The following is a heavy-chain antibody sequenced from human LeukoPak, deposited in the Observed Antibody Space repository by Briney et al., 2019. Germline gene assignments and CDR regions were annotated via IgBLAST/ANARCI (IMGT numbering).Heavy chain of an antibody. CDR3: AKVVAAAGGYYFDY. CDR2: ISDNGGST. CDR1: GFTFSSHA. D-gene: IGHD6-13*01. Sequence: GGSLRLSCAASGFTFSSHAMSWVRQAPGKGLEWVSAISDNGGSTYYADSVKGRFTISRDNSKNTLYLQMNSLRAEDTAVYYCAKVVAAAGGYYFDYWGQGTLVTVSS. J-gene: IGHJ4*02. V-gene: IGHV3-23*01.